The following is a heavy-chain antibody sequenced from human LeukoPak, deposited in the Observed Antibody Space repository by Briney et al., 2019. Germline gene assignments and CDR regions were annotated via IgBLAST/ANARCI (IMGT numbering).Heavy chain of an antibody. D-gene: IGHD6-19*01. V-gene: IGHV3-74*01. CDR1: GFTFSSYW. CDR3: ARGPAGSSGWYYGY. CDR2: INSDGSST. J-gene: IGHJ4*02. Sequence: GGSLRLSCAASGFTFSSYWMHWVRQAPGKGLVWVSRINSDGSSTSYADSVKGRFTISRDNAKNTLYLQMNSLRAEDTAVYYCARGPAGSSGWYYGYWGQGTLVTVSS.